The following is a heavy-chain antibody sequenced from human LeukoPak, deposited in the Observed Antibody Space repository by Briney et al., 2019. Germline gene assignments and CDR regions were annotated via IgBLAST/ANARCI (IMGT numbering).Heavy chain of an antibody. D-gene: IGHD3-10*01. V-gene: IGHV4-59*01. CDR1: GGSISSYY. CDR2: IYYSGST. CDR3: AREVRGVITHNWFDP. Sequence: SETLSLTCTVSGGSISSYYWSWIRQPPGKGLEWIGYIYYSGSTNYNPSLKSRVTISVDTSKNQFSLKLSSVTAADTAVYYCAREVRGVITHNWFDPWGQGTLVTVSS. J-gene: IGHJ5*02.